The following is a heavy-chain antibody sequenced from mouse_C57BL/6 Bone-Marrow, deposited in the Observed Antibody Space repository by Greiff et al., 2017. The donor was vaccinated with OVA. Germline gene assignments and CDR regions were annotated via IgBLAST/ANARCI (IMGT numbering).Heavy chain of an antibody. Sequence: EVQVVESGGDLVKPGGSLKLSCAASGFTFSSYGMSWVRQTPDKRLEWVATISSGGSYTYYPDSVKGRFTISRDNAKNTLYLQMSSLKSEDTAMYYCARPGPYGNYLDYWGQGTTLTVAS. J-gene: IGHJ2*01. V-gene: IGHV5-6*01. CDR2: ISSGGSYT. CDR3: ARPGPYGNYLDY. CDR1: GFTFSSYG. D-gene: IGHD2-1*01.